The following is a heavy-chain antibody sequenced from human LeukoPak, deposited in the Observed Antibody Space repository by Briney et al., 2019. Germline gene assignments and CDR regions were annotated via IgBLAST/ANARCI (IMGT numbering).Heavy chain of an antibody. D-gene: IGHD5-12*01. J-gene: IGHJ4*02. CDR1: GFTFSSYE. CDR2: ISSSGSTI. CDR3: ARERGYSGYDYFIDSPSDY. V-gene: IGHV3-48*03. Sequence: QPGRSLRLSCAASGFTFSSYEMNWVRQAPGKGLEWVSYISSSGSTIYNADSVKGRFTISRDNAKNSLYLQMNSLRAEDTAVYYCARERGYSGYDYFIDSPSDYWGQGTLVTVSS.